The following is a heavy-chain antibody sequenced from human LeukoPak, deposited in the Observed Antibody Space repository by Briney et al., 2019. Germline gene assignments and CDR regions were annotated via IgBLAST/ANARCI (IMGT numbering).Heavy chain of an antibody. CDR2: INADDGNT. J-gene: IGHJ5*02. V-gene: IGHV1-3*01. CDR1: GYTFTTYA. Sequence: ASVKVSCKTSGYTFTTYAIHWVRQAPGQRLEWMGLINADDGNTRYSQRFQGRVIITRDTSANTAYMELSSLRFEDTAVYYCARGIVAQPSANWFDPWGQGTPVTVSS. CDR3: ARGIVAQPSANWFDP. D-gene: IGHD2-2*01.